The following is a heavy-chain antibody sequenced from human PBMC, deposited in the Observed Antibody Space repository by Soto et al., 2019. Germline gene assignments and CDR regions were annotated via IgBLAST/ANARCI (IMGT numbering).Heavy chain of an antibody. J-gene: IGHJ6*02. D-gene: IGHD3-3*01. CDR2: IKSKTDGRTT. V-gene: IGHV3-15*01. CDR1: GFTFSNAW. Sequence: LRLSCAASGFTFSNAWMSWVRQAPGKGLEWVGRIKSKTDGRTTDYAAPVKGRFTISRDDSKNTLYLQMNSLKTEDTAVYYCTTEGRFWSGYFFYYGMDVWGQGTTVTVSS. CDR3: TTEGRFWSGYFFYYGMDV.